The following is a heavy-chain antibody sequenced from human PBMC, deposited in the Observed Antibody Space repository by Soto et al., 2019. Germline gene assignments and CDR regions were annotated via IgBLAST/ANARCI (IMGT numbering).Heavy chain of an antibody. Sequence: QVQLVQSGAEVKKPGASVKVSCKASGFTVTNFDINWVRQATGQGPEWMGWMNLNSGNRGYAEKFRDRVTMTRNSSIATAYMELNKLGSADTAVYYCSKGYAMDYWGQWTTVTVSS. CDR3: SKGYAMDY. CDR2: MNLNSGNR. D-gene: IGHD3-10*01. J-gene: IGHJ6*02. V-gene: IGHV1-8*01. CDR1: GFTVTNFD.